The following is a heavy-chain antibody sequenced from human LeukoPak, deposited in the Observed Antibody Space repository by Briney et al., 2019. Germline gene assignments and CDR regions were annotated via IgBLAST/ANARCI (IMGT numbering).Heavy chain of an antibody. CDR3: PRKYDGSGYFDY. V-gene: IGHV3-23*01. J-gene: IGHJ4*02. CDR2: ISGGGETA. Sequence: GGSLRLSCVASGFDFSAYAMSWVRQAPGKGLEWVSAISGGGETAYYADSVKGRFTISRDNSKNTLYLQMNSLRAEDTAVYYCPRKYDGSGYFDYWGRGALVTVSS. D-gene: IGHD6-25*01. CDR1: GFDFSAYA.